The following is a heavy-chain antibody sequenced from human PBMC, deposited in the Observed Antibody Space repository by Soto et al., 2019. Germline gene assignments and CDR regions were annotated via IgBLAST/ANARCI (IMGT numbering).Heavy chain of an antibody. CDR1: GLAFSPFG. CDR3: VSSHDMPI. D-gene: IGHD1-1*01. CDR2: IWADGSQR. V-gene: IGHV3-33*03. J-gene: IGHJ1*01. Sequence: QVRLVESGGDLVHLGGSLRLPSEFSGLAFSPFGLHWVGQAQGKGLEWVAVIWADGSQRYYVDSVKGRFTVSRDNPKSTLYLQMTSLRVEDTAKYFCVSSHDMPIWGQGTLVTVSS.